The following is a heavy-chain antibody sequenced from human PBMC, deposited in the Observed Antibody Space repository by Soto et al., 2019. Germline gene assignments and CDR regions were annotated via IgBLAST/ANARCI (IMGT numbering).Heavy chain of an antibody. J-gene: IGHJ4*01. Sequence: AGGSLRLSCAASGFTFSNYAMSWIRQAPGKWLEWVSAISENGGSTYYADSVKGRFTISRDNSKSALSRQMNSLRAEDTAVYYCAKRTSVPGGHLDDYWGHGXLVTVS. CDR2: ISENGGST. CDR3: AKRTSVPGGHLDDY. D-gene: IGHD4-17*01. CDR1: GFTFSNYA. V-gene: IGHV3-23*01.